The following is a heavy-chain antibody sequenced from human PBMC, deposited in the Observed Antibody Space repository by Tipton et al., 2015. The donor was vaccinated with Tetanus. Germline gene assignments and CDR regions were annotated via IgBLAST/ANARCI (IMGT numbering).Heavy chain of an antibody. V-gene: IGHV3-33*01. CDR3: AREADCSGGSCFSGDFDN. CDR2: SWYDGTDQ. J-gene: IGHJ4*02. Sequence: SLRLSCAASGFIFSSYGIHWVRQAPGKGLEWVAVSWYDGTDQYYADSVKGRFTLSRDNSKNTLYLQMNSLRAEGTALYYCAREADCSGGSCFSGDFDNWGQGTQVTVSS. D-gene: IGHD2-15*01. CDR1: GFIFSSYG.